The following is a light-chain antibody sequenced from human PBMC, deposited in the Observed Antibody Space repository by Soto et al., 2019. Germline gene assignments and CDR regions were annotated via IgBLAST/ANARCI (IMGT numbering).Light chain of an antibody. CDR2: DAS. J-gene: IGKJ5*01. CDR3: QQRSHWPIT. V-gene: IGKV3-11*01. CDR1: QTVTNY. Sequence: EIVLTQSPATLSLSPGERATLSCRASQTVTNYLAWYQQKPGQAPRLLIYDASNRATGIPARFSGSGSGTDFTLIISSLEPEDFAVYYCQQRSHWPITFGQGTRLEIK.